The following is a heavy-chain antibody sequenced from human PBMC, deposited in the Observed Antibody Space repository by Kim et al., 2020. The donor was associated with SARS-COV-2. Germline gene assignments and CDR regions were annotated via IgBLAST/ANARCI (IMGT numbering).Heavy chain of an antibody. J-gene: IGHJ4*02. CDR3: ARDPERFGELWD. D-gene: IGHD3-10*01. V-gene: IGHV3-33*01. Sequence: YADSVKGRFTTSRDNSKNTLYLQMNSLRAEDTAVYYCARDPERFGELWDWGQGTLVTVSS.